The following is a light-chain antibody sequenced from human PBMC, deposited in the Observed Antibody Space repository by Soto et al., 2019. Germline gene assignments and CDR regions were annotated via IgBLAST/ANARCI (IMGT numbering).Light chain of an antibody. J-gene: IGLJ3*02. CDR3: CSYAGSYTLGV. V-gene: IGLV2-11*01. CDR1: SSDVGVYNY. Sequence: QSALTQPRSVSGSPGQSVTISCTGTSSDVGVYNYVSWYQQPLGKAPKLMIYDVSKRPSGVPDRFSGSKSGNTASLTISGLQAEDEADYYCCSYAGSYTLGVFGGGTKVTVL. CDR2: DVS.